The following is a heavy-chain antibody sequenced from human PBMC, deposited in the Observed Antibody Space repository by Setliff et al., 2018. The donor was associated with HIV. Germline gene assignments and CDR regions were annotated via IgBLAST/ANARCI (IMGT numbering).Heavy chain of an antibody. D-gene: IGHD4-4*01. CDR3: VRDRMEYSVGYYFDS. CDR2: ITNGGGSK. CDR1: GFTFGDYY. Sequence: PGGSLRLSCVASGFTFGDYYMGWFRQAPGKGLEWVSYITNGGGSKFYADSVKGRFTISRDNALNSLYLQLNSLRAEDTGVYYCVRDRMEYSVGYYFDSWGQGTLVTAPQ. J-gene: IGHJ4*02. V-gene: IGHV3-11*01.